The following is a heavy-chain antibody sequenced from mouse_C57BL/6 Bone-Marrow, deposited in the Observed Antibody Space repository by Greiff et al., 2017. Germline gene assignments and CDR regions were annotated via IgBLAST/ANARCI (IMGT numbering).Heavy chain of an antibody. CDR1: GYTFTSYW. Sequence: EVQLQQSGTVLARPGASVKMSCKTSGYTFTSYWMHWVKQRPGQGLEWIGAIYPGNSDTSYNQKFKGKAKLTAVTSASTAYMELSRLTDEDAAVYCCTPNYYGSSYWYFDVWGTGTTVTVSS. CDR3: TPNYYGSSYWYFDV. J-gene: IGHJ1*03. D-gene: IGHD1-1*01. CDR2: IYPGNSDT. V-gene: IGHV1-5*01.